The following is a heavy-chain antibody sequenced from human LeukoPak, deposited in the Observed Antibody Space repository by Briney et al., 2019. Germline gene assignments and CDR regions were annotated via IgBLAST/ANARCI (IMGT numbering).Heavy chain of an antibody. CDR3: ARDSAPPVLLWFGELGGAFDI. D-gene: IGHD3-10*01. CDR2: IYYSGST. Sequence: SETLSLTCTVSGGSISSYYWSWIRQPPGKGLEWIGYIYYSGSTNYNPSLKSRVTISVDTSKNQFSLKLSSVTAADTAVYYCARDSAPPVLLWFGELGGAFDIWGQGTMVTVSS. CDR1: GGSISSYY. V-gene: IGHV4-59*12. J-gene: IGHJ3*02.